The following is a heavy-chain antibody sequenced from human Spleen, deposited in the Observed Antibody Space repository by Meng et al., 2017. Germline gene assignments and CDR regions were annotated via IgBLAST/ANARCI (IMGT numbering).Heavy chain of an antibody. D-gene: IGHD3-16*02. CDR3: ARDARLGELSLFWCY. V-gene: IGHV1-18*01. J-gene: IGHJ4*02. CDR2: ISAYNGNT. CDR1: GYTFTSYG. Sequence: ASVKVSCKASGYTFTSYGISWVRQAPGQGLEWMGWISAYNGNTNYAQKLQGRVTMTTDTSTSTAYMELRSLRSDDTAVYYCARDARLGELSLFWCYWGQGTLVTVSS.